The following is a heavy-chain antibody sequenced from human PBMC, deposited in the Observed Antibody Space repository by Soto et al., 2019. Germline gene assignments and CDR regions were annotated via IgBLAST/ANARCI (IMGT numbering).Heavy chain of an antibody. V-gene: IGHV3-23*01. CDR1: GFTFSSYA. CDR3: AKGGTRGEASSGYEN. Sequence: GGSLRLSCAASGFTFSSYAMSWVRQAPGKGLEWVSAISGSGGSTYYADSVKGRFTISRDNSKNTLYLQMNSLRAEDTAVYYCAKGGTRGEASSGYENWGQGTLVTVSS. CDR2: ISGSGGST. J-gene: IGHJ4*02. D-gene: IGHD5-12*01.